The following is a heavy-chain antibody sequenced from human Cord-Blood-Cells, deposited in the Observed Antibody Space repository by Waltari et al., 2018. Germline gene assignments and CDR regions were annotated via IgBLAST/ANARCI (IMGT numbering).Heavy chain of an antibody. J-gene: IGHJ4*02. V-gene: IGHV3-13*01. Sequence: EVQLVESGGGWVQPGGSLRLSCAASGFTFSSYDMHWVRQATGKGLEWVSAIGTAGDTYYPGSVKGRFTISRENAKNSLYLQMNSLSAGDTAVYYCARRLLYSSGLDYWGQGTLVTVSS. D-gene: IGHD6-19*01. CDR2: IGTAGDT. CDR1: GFTFSSYD. CDR3: ARRLLYSSGLDY.